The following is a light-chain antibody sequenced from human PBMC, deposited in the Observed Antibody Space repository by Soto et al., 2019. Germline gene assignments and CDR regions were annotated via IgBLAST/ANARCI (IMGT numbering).Light chain of an antibody. CDR2: EVS. J-gene: IGLJ7*01. CDR3: CSYGGSRAV. CDR1: SSDVGSHNL. Sequence: QSALTQPASVSGSPGQSITISCTGTSSDVGSHNLVSWYQQHPGQAPKLMIYEVSKRPLGVSPRFSASKSGNTASLTISGLPDEDEAYYYCCSYGGSRAVFGGGTKLTVL. V-gene: IGLV2-23*02.